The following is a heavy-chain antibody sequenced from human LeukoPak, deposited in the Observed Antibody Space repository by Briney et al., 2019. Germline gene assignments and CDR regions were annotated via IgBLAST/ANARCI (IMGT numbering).Heavy chain of an antibody. Sequence: PGGSLRLSCAASGFTFSGYGMHWVRQAPGKGLEWVAFIRYDASNKYYADSVKGRFTISRDNSKNTLYLQMNSLRTEDTAAYYCAKDYYDGLDYWGQGTLVTVSS. J-gene: IGHJ4*02. CDR2: IRYDASNK. V-gene: IGHV3-30*02. D-gene: IGHD3-22*01. CDR3: AKDYYDGLDY. CDR1: GFTFSGYG.